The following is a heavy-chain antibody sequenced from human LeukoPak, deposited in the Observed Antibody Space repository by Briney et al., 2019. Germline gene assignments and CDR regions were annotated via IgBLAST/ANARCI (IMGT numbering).Heavy chain of an antibody. V-gene: IGHV4-59*08. CDR3: ASTWIQLWFDAFDI. Sequence: SETLSLTCTVSGGSISSYYWSWIRQPPGKGLEWIGYIYYSGSTNYNPSLKSRVTISVDTSKNQFSLKLSSVTAADTAVYYCASTWIQLWFDAFDIWGQGTMVTVSS. D-gene: IGHD5-18*01. CDR1: GGSISSYY. CDR2: IYYSGST. J-gene: IGHJ3*02.